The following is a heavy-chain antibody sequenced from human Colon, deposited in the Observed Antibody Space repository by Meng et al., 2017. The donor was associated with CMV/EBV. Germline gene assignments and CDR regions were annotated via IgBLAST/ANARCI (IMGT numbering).Heavy chain of an antibody. J-gene: IGHJ6*02. V-gene: IGHV1-46*01. D-gene: IGHD4-11*01. CDR2: INPSGGST. CDR1: GYTFTSYY. CDR3: ARTDPWSNYPYYYYSGMDV. Sequence: ASVKVSCKASGYTFTSYYMHWVRQAPGQGLEWMGIINPSGGSTSYAQKFQGRVTMTRDTSTSTVYMELSSLRSEDTAVYYCARTDPWSNYPYYYYSGMDVWGQGTTVTVSS.